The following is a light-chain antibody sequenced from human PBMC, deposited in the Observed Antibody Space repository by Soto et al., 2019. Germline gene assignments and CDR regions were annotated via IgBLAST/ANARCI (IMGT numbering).Light chain of an antibody. CDR2: GAS. V-gene: IGKV3-20*01. J-gene: IGKJ4*01. Sequence: EIVLTQSPCTLSLSPGERATLSCRASQSVSRSNFAWYQQKPGQAPRLLIYGASSRATGIPDRFSGAGSGTDFTLSINRLEPEDFAVYYCQHYDTSLTFGGGTKVEL. CDR1: QSVSRSN. CDR3: QHYDTSLT.